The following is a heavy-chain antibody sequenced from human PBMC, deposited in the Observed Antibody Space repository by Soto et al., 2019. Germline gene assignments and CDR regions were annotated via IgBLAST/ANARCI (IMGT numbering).Heavy chain of an antibody. CDR2: VSHDGRNT. D-gene: IGHD6-13*01. Sequence: VQLVESGGGVVQPGRSLRLSCAASGFTFSDYAMHWVRQAPGKGLEWVAVVSHDGRNTHYADSVKGRFTISRDSSKNTLYLQMNSLGVEDTAVYYCTRDAQQLANYGMDVWGQGTTVTVS. V-gene: IGHV3-30*03. J-gene: IGHJ6*02. CDR1: GFTFSDYA. CDR3: TRDAQQLANYGMDV.